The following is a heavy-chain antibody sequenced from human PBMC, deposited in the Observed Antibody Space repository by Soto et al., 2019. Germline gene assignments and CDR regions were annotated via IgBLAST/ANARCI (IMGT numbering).Heavy chain of an antibody. J-gene: IGHJ3*02. CDR1: GPTVTRSD. Sequence: GAPEXISFRVPGPTVTRSDMRWVRHATGQGLEWRGWMNHTSGTAGHAHKLQESVTVPRNTSMSTAYRKLSSLSSEETAMYYGARRVAAQAFDIWGQGTMVTVSS. CDR3: ARRVAAQAFDI. V-gene: IGHV1-8*01. CDR2: MNHTSGTA. D-gene: IGHD2-15*01.